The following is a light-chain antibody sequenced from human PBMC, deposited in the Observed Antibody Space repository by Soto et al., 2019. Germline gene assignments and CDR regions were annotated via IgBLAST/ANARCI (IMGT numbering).Light chain of an antibody. CDR3: QQSYSTPRT. J-gene: IGKJ2*01. V-gene: IGKV1-39*01. CDR1: QDIATY. Sequence: DIQMTQSPSSLSASVGNRVTITCQASQDIATYLNWYQQKPGKAPNLLIYDASNLQSGVPSRFSGSGSGTDFTLTISCLQSEDFATYYCQQSYSTPRTFGQGTKVDIK. CDR2: DAS.